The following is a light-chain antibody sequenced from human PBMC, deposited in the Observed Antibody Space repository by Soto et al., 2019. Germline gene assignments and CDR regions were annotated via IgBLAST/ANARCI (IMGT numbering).Light chain of an antibody. CDR3: TSYTTSSTHWV. Sequence: ALTQPASVSGSPGQSITISCTGTSSDVGGYNYVSWYQQHPGKAPKLMIYEVSNRPSGVSNRFSGSKSGNTASLTISGLQAEDEADYYCTSYTTSSTHWVFGGGTKLTVL. J-gene: IGLJ3*02. CDR1: SSDVGGYNY. V-gene: IGLV2-14*01. CDR2: EVS.